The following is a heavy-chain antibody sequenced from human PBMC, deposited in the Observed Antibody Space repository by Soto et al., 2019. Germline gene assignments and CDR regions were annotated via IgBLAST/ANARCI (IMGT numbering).Heavy chain of an antibody. V-gene: IGHV3-30*18. CDR1: GFTISSYG. J-gene: IGHJ3*02. CDR2: ISYDGSNK. CDR3: AKDPLIAAAGTPDAFDI. D-gene: IGHD6-13*01. Sequence: GGSLRLSCAASGFTISSYGMHWVRQAPGKGLEWVAVISYDGSNKYYADSVKGRFTISRDNSKNTLYLQMNSLRAEDTAVYYCAKDPLIAAAGTPDAFDIWGQGTMVTVSS.